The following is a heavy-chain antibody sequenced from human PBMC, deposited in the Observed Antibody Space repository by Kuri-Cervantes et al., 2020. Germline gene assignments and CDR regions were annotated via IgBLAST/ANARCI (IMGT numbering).Heavy chain of an antibody. CDR2: IIPIFGTA. CDR1: GGTFSSYA. J-gene: IGHJ4*02. D-gene: IGHD3-22*01. V-gene: IGHV1-69*13. Sequence: SVKVSCKASGGTFSSYAISWVRQAPGQGLEWMGGIIPIFGTANYAQKFQGRVTITADESTSTAYMELSSLRSEDTAVYYCARDGLPTYYYDSSGYYYFDYWGQGILVTVSS. CDR3: ARDGLPTYYYDSSGYYYFDY.